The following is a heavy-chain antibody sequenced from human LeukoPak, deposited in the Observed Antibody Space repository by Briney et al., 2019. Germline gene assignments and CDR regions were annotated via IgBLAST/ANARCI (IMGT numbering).Heavy chain of an antibody. V-gene: IGHV3-23*01. D-gene: IGHD2-15*01. Sequence: GGSLRLSCTASGFTFSNYGMSWVRQAPGKGLEWVSTISGSDGSTYYADSVKGRFTISRDNSKNTLYLQMNSLRVEDTAIYYCAKGRGYCTGGSCYSDYWGQGTLVTVSS. CDR2: ISGSDGST. CDR3: AKGRGYCTGGSCYSDY. CDR1: GFTFSNYG. J-gene: IGHJ4*02.